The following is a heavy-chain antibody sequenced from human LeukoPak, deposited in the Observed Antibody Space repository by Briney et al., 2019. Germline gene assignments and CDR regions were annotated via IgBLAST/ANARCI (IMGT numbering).Heavy chain of an antibody. D-gene: IGHD6-19*01. CDR3: ARDSGSGGP. V-gene: IGHV3-7*01. J-gene: IGHJ5*02. Sequence: GGSLRLSCAASGFTFSNYWMGWVRQAPGKGLERVAHIKPDGSEKNYVDSVKGRFTLFRDDAKNSVYLQMNSLRVEDTAVYYCARDSGSGGPWGQGTPVTVSS. CDR2: IKPDGSEK. CDR1: GFTFSNYW.